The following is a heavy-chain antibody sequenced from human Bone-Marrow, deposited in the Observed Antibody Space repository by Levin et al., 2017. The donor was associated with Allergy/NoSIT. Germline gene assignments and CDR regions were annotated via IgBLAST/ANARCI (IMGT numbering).Heavy chain of an antibody. D-gene: IGHD3-10*01. Sequence: KRSGPTLVKPTETLTLTCTVSGFSLSNARMGVSWIRQPPGKALEWLAHIFSNDEKSYSTSLKSRLTISKDTSKSQVVLTMTNMDPVDTATYYCARIDGFRDFRAWFDPWGQGTLVTVSS. J-gene: IGHJ5*02. CDR3: ARIDGFRDFRAWFDP. CDR1: GFSLSNARMG. CDR2: IFSNDEK. V-gene: IGHV2-26*01.